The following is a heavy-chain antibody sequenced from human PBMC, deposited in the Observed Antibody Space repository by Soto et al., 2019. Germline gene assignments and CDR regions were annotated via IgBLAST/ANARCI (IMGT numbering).Heavy chain of an antibody. J-gene: IGHJ5*02. CDR1: GYTFTGYY. CDR3: ARGVRGYSYGYSGDWFDP. CDR2: INPNSGGT. V-gene: IGHV1-2*02. D-gene: IGHD5-18*01. Sequence: ASVKVSCKASGYTFTGYYMHWVRQAPGQGLEWMGWINPNSGGTNYAQKFQGGVTMTRDTSISTAYMELSRLRSDDTAVYYCARGVRGYSYGYSGDWFDPWGQGTLVTVS.